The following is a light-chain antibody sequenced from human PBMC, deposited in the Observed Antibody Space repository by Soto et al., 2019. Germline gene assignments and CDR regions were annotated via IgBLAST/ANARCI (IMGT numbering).Light chain of an antibody. CDR2: QTS. V-gene: IGKV3D-15*01. Sequence: EIVMTQSPATLSVSPGERGTLSCRASQYINTRLAWYQHRPGQSHRLLIYQTSRRAAGIPARFSASGSGTDFTLTISDVQPEDFALYYCHQRQSWPRTFGQGTKVDIK. CDR3: HQRQSWPRT. CDR1: QYINTR. J-gene: IGKJ1*01.